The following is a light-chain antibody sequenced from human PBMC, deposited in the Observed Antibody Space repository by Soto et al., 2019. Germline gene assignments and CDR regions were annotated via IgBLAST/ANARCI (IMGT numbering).Light chain of an antibody. V-gene: IGLV1-40*01. CDR2: GDY. CDR1: SSNIGAGYD. J-gene: IGLJ3*02. CDR3: QSSDSSLSGWV. Sequence: QLVLTQPPSVSGAPGQRVTISCTGSSSNIGAGYDVHWYQQFPGTAPKVLIYGDYNRPSGVPDRFSGSKSGTSASLVITGLQAEDEADYYCQSSDSSLSGWVFGGGTKLTVL.